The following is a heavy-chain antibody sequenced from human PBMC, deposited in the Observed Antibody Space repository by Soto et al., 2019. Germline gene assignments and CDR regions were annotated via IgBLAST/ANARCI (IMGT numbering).Heavy chain of an antibody. CDR1: GGSFSGYY. CDR2: INHSGST. Sequence: PSETLSLTCAVYGGSFSGYYWSWIRQPPGKGLEWIGEINHSGSTNYNPSLKSRVTISVDTSKNQFSLKLSSVTAADTAVYYCARGEDRVCGGSCYREYNWFDPWGQGTLVTVSS. D-gene: IGHD2-15*01. CDR3: ARGEDRVCGGSCYREYNWFDP. J-gene: IGHJ5*02. V-gene: IGHV4-34*01.